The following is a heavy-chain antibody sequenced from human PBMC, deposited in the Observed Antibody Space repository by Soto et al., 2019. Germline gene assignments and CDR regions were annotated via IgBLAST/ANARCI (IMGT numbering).Heavy chain of an antibody. CDR1: GFTFSSDW. CDR2: INSDGSST. V-gene: IGHV3-74*03. Sequence: EVQLVESGGGLVQPGGSLRLSCAASGFTFSSDWMHWVRQAPGKGLVWVSRINSDGSSTTYADSVKGRFTISRDNAKNTLYLQMNSLRAEDTAVYYCARVETCSSTSCYSVFDYWGQGTLVTVSS. CDR3: ARVETCSSTSCYSVFDY. D-gene: IGHD2-2*01. J-gene: IGHJ4*02.